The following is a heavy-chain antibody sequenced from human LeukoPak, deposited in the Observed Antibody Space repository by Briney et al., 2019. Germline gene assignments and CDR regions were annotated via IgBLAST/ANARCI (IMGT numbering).Heavy chain of an antibody. CDR1: GYTFTGYY. J-gene: IGHJ5*02. D-gene: IGHD5-24*01. Sequence: ASVKVSCKASGYTFTGYYMHWVRQAPRQGLEWVRWINPSSGATKYAQKFQGRVTMTRDTSISTAYMEVSRLRSDDTAVYYCARDLETATIEESWFDPWGQGTLVTVSS. CDR3: ARDLETATIEESWFDP. CDR2: INPSSGAT. V-gene: IGHV1-2*02.